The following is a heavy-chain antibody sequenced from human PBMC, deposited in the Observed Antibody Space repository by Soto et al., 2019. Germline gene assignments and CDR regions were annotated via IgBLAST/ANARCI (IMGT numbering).Heavy chain of an antibody. V-gene: IGHV3-21*01. CDR2: ISSSSSYI. Sequence: GGSLRLSCAASGFTFSSYSMNWVRQAPGKGLEWVSSISSSSSYIYYADSVKGRFTISRDNAKNSLYLQMNSLRAEDTAVYYCARVPPRNYDQSDAFDIWGQGTMVTVSS. D-gene: IGHD1-7*01. J-gene: IGHJ3*02. CDR3: ARVPPRNYDQSDAFDI. CDR1: GFTFSSYS.